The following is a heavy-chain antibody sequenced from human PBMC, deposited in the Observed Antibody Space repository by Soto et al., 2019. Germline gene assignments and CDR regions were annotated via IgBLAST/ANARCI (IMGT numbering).Heavy chain of an antibody. CDR3: ARERSYRSSYYGMEV. Sequence: ASGKVSCKASGYTFTSYYMHWVRHAPRQGLEWMGIINPSGGSTSYAQKFQGRVTMTRDTSTSTVYMELSSLRSEDTAVYYCARERSYRSSYYGMEVWGQGTTVIVSS. D-gene: IGHD6-13*01. CDR2: INPSGGST. CDR1: GYTFTSYY. J-gene: IGHJ6*01. V-gene: IGHV1-46*01.